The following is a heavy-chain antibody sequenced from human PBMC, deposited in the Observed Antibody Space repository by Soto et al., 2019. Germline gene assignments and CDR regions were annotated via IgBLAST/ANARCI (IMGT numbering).Heavy chain of an antibody. CDR1: GFTFSSYS. D-gene: IGHD3-9*01. CDR3: AKAQQNYDILTGYSSGWFDP. J-gene: IGHJ5*02. V-gene: IGHV3-21*01. CDR2: ISSSSSYI. Sequence: GVSLRLSCSASGFTFSSYSMNWVRQAPGKGLEWVSSISSSSSYIYYADSVKGRFTISRDNAKNSLYLQMNSLRAEDTAVYYCAKAQQNYDILTGYSSGWFDPWGQGTLVTVSS.